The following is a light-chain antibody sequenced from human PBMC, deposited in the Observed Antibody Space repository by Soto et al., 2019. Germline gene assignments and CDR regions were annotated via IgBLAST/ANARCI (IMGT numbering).Light chain of an antibody. Sequence: QSVLTQPASVSGSPGQSITISCTGTSSDVDGYNYVSWYQYHPGKAPKLMIYDVNNRPSGVSNRFSGSKSGNTASLTISGLQAEDEAEYYCISFTISRNTVIFGGGTKVTVL. J-gene: IGLJ2*01. CDR1: SSDVDGYNY. V-gene: IGLV2-14*01. CDR2: DVN. CDR3: ISFTISRNTVI.